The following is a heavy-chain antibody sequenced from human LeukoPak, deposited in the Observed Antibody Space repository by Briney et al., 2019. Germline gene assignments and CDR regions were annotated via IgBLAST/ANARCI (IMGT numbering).Heavy chain of an antibody. J-gene: IGHJ4*02. CDR3: AKGRSGIAVVEFDY. Sequence: GGSLRLSCAASGFTFSSYGMHWVRQAPGKGLEWVAVISSDGSNKYYADSVRGRFTISRDNSKNTLYLQMNSLRAEDTAMYYCAKGRSGIAVVEFDYWGQGTLVTVSS. CDR1: GFTFSSYG. D-gene: IGHD6-19*01. V-gene: IGHV3-30*18. CDR2: ISSDGSNK.